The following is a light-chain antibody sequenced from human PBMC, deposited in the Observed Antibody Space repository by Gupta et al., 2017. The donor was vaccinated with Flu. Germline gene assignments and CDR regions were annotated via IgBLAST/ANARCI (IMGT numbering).Light chain of an antibody. CDR3: SSYSSRSFVV. CDR2: EVS. Sequence: TMSCTVSSRDIETYKYVSCGQEHQGKAPKLVIYEVSKRPSGVSNRFSCSKSGNTASLTISGLQAEDEAHYCCSSYSSRSFVVFGGGTKLTVL. CDR1: SRDIETYKY. J-gene: IGLJ2*01. V-gene: IGLV2-14*01.